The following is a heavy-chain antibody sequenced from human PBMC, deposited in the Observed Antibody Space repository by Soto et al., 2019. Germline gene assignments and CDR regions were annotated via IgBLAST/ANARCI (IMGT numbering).Heavy chain of an antibody. CDR1: GFTFSSYA. J-gene: IGHJ6*02. D-gene: IGHD3-3*01. CDR3: AKLESGYDFWSGPNLYYYYGMDV. Sequence: PGGSLRLSCAASGFTFSSYAMSWVRQAPGKGLEWVSAISGSGGSTYYADSVKGRFTISRDNSKNTLYLQMNSLRAEDTAVYYCAKLESGYDFWSGPNLYYYYGMDVWGQGTTVTVSS. V-gene: IGHV3-23*01. CDR2: ISGSGGST.